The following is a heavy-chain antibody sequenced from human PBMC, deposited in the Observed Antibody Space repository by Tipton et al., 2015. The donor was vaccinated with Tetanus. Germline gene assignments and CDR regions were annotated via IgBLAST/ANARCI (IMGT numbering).Heavy chain of an antibody. CDR1: GASINAGGYL. J-gene: IGHJ4*02. D-gene: IGHD3-16*01. CDR3: ARRLPREPFYFDY. V-gene: IGHV4-31*03. CDR2: IYYTERT. Sequence: TLSLTCTVSGASINAGGYLWTWVRQRPGKGLEWIGNIYYTERTSYNPSLDSRVTISVDTSKNHFSLRLTSVTAADTAVYYCARRLPREPFYFDYWGQGMQVTVSS.